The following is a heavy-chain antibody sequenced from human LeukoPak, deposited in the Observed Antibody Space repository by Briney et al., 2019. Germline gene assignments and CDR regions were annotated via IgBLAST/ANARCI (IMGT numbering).Heavy chain of an antibody. J-gene: IGHJ4*02. CDR2: IKKDGSEK. V-gene: IGHV3-7*01. D-gene: IGHD7-27*01. CDR3: ARMSQALGKYLDY. CDR1: GFTFSSYW. Sequence: GGSLRLSCAASGFTFSSYWMSWVRQAPGKGLEWVANIKKDGSEKYYVDSVKGRFTISRDNSKNTLYLQIHSLRPEDTALYYCARMSQALGKYLDYWGQGTLVTVSS.